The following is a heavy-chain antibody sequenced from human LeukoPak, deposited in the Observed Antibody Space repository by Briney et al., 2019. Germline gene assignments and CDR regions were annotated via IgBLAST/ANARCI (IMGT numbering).Heavy chain of an antibody. J-gene: IGHJ4*02. CDR1: GFTFGDYA. CDR2: IRSKAYGGTT. D-gene: IGHD6-13*01. CDR3: TREGIMGIAAAGQYDY. Sequence: GGSLRLSCTASGFTFGDYAMSWVRQAPGKGLEWVGFIRSKAYGGTTEYAASVKGRFTISRDDSKSIAYLQMNSLKTEDTAVYYCTREGIMGIAAAGQYDYWGQGTLVTVSS. V-gene: IGHV3-49*04.